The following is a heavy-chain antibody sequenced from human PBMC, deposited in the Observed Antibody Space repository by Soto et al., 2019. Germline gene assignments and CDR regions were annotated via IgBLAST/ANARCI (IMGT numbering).Heavy chain of an antibody. CDR3: ARDSNDYYDSSGLDY. CDR1: GGTFSSYA. V-gene: IGHV1-69*01. D-gene: IGHD3-22*01. Sequence: QVQLVQSGAEVKQPGSSVKVSCKASGGTFSSYAISWVRQAPGQGLEWMGGIIPIFGTANYAQKFQGRVTITADESTSTAYMELSSLRSEDTAVYYCARDSNDYYDSSGLDYWGQGTLVTVSS. J-gene: IGHJ4*02. CDR2: IIPIFGTA.